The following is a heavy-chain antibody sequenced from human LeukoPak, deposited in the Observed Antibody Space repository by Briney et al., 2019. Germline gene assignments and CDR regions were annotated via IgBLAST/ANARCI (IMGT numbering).Heavy chain of an antibody. CDR2: IHHSGST. Sequence: LVKPSGTLSLTCAVSGGSISSNNWWNWVRQPPGKGLEWIGEIHHSGSTNYNPSLKSRVTLSVDKSKNQFSLKLTSVTAADTAVYFCARGSRRWLQLGYFDYWGQGTLVTVSS. V-gene: IGHV4-4*02. J-gene: IGHJ4*02. CDR3: ARGSRRWLQLGYFDY. D-gene: IGHD5-24*01. CDR1: GGSISSNNW.